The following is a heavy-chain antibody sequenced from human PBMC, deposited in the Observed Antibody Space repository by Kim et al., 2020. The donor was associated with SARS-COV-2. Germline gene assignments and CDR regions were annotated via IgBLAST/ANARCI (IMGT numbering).Heavy chain of an antibody. V-gene: IGHV3-9*01. CDR2: ISWNSGSI. Sequence: GGSLRLSCAASGFTFDDYAMHWVRQAPGKGLEWVSGISWNSGSIGYADSVKGRFTISRDNAKNSLYLQMNSLRAEDTALYYCAKDMEGGFPISWYFDLWGRGTLVTVSS. J-gene: IGHJ2*01. CDR1: GFTFDDYA. D-gene: IGHD1-1*01. CDR3: AKDMEGGFPISWYFDL.